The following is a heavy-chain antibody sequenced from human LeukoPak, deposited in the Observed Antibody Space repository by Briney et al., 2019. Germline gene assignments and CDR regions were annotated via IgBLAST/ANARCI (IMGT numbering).Heavy chain of an antibody. J-gene: IGHJ4*02. D-gene: IGHD1-26*01. CDR2: IIPILDIA. V-gene: IGHV1-69*02. Sequence: GASVKVSCKVSGYTLTELSMHWVRQAPGQGLEWMGRIIPILDIANYAQKFQGRVTITADKSTSTAYMELSSLRSDDTAVYYCASALSGNYFYFHYWGQGTLVTVSS. CDR1: GYTLTELS. CDR3: ASALSGNYFYFHY.